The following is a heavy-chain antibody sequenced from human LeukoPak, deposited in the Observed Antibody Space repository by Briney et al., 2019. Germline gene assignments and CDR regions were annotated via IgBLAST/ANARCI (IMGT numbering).Heavy chain of an antibody. CDR1: GGSISSGDYY. J-gene: IGHJ2*01. CDR2: IYYSGST. V-gene: IGHV4-30-4*01. CDR3: ARSIAAAGTWDWYFDL. Sequence: SETLSLTCTVSGGSISSGDYYWSWIRQPPGKGLEWIGYIYYSGSTYYNPSLKSRVTISVDTSKNQFSLKLSSVTAADTAVYYCARSIAAAGTWDWYFDLWGRGTLVTVSS. D-gene: IGHD6-13*01.